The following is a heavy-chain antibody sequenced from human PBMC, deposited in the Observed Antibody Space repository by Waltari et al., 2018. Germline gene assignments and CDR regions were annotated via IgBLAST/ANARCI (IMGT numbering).Heavy chain of an antibody. D-gene: IGHD1-1*01. CDR1: GGTLSGYT. Sequence: QVQLVQSGAEVKKPGSSVKVSCKASGGTLSGYTVTWVRQAPGQGLEWMGSIIPFLGISKYAQSLQARLTITVDQSTNTGYMELKSLRPEDTGVYYCARSGEMKGTVDYWGQGTLVNVSS. V-gene: IGHV1-69*02. CDR3: ARSGEMKGTVDY. CDR2: IIPFLGIS. J-gene: IGHJ4*02.